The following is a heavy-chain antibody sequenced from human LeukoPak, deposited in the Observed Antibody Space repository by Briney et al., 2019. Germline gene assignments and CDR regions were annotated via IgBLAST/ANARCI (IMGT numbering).Heavy chain of an antibody. CDR3: ARVGYDILTGYWFDP. V-gene: IGHV4-4*07. D-gene: IGHD3-9*01. CDR2: IYTSGST. J-gene: IGHJ5*02. Sequence: SETLSLTCTVSGGSISSYYWSWIRQPAGKGLEWIGRIYTSGSTNYNPSLKSRVTMSVDTSKNQFSLKLSSVTAADTAVYYCARVGYDILTGYWFDPWGQGTLVTVSS. CDR1: GGSISSYY.